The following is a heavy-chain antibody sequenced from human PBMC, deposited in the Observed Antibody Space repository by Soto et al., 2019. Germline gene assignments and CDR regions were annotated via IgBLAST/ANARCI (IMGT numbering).Heavy chain of an antibody. J-gene: IGHJ5*02. CDR3: ARDRKRTHSSGWYVRWFDP. CDR2: TYYRSKWYN. Sequence: PSQTLSLTCALSGDSVSSNSAAWNWIRQSPSRGLEWLGRTYYRSKWYNAYAVSVKSRITINPDTSKNQFSLQLNSVTPEDTAVYYCARDRKRTHSSGWYVRWFDPWGQGTLVTVSS. D-gene: IGHD6-19*01. V-gene: IGHV6-1*01. CDR1: GDSVSSNSAA.